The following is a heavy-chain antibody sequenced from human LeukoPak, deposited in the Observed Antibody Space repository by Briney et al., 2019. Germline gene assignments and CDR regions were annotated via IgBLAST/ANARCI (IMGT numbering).Heavy chain of an antibody. J-gene: IGHJ3*02. CDR1: GYTFTGYY. Sequence: ASVKVSCKASGYTFTGYYMHWVRQAPGQGLEWMGWINPNGGGTNYAQKFQGRVTMTRDTSISTAYMELSRLRSDDTAVYYCARYIVVVPSAIVTGDDAFDIWGQGTMVTVSS. CDR2: INPNGGGT. CDR3: ARYIVVVPSAIVTGDDAFDI. V-gene: IGHV1-2*02. D-gene: IGHD2-2*01.